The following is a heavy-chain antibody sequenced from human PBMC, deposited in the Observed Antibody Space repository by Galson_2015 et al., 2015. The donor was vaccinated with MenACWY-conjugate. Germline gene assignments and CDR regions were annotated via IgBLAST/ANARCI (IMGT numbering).Heavy chain of an antibody. CDR1: GFTFRNYW. V-gene: IGHV3-7*03. J-gene: IGHJ6*02. CDR2: IKKDGSEK. CDR3: ARGHYGMDA. Sequence: SLRLSCAVSGFTFRNYWMTWVRQAPGKGLEWVASIKKDGSEKYYVDSVKGRFTISRDNTKNSMYLEMNSLRAEDTDVYYCARGHYGMDAWGQGTTVTASS.